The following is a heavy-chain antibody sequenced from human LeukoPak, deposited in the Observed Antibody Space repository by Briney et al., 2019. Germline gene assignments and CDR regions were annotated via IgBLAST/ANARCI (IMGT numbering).Heavy chain of an antibody. Sequence: GGSLRLSCAASGFTFSSHSMVWVRQAPGKGLEWVAVIWYDGSNEYHAESVKGRFTISRDNSKNTLYLQMNSLRVEDTAVYYCAKDTAYENGAYGTFDYWGQGTLVSVSP. CDR1: GFTFSSHS. J-gene: IGHJ4*02. CDR2: IWYDGSNE. CDR3: AKDTAYENGAYGTFDY. V-gene: IGHV3-33*06. D-gene: IGHD1-7*01.